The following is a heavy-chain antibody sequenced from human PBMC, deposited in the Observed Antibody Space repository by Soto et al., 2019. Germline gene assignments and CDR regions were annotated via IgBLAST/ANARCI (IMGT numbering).Heavy chain of an antibody. J-gene: IGHJ2*01. Sequence: SETLSLTCAVYGGSFSGYYWSWIRQPPGKGLEWIGEINHSGSTNYNPSLKSRVTISVDTSKNQFSLKLSSVTAADTAVYYCARGRGYSYRGYFDLWGRGTLVTVSS. D-gene: IGHD5-18*01. V-gene: IGHV4-34*01. CDR1: GGSFSGYY. CDR3: ARGRGYSYRGYFDL. CDR2: INHSGST.